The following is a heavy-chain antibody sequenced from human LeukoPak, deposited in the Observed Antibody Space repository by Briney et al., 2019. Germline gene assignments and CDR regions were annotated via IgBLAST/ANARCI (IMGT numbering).Heavy chain of an antibody. Sequence: GGSLRLSXAASGFTFSSYWMSWVGQAPGKGLEWVANIKQDGSEKYYVDSVKGRFTISRDNAKNSLYLQMNSLRAEDTAVYYCAREDPYNWNYAGQFDYWGQGTLVTVSS. CDR1: GFTFSSYW. CDR3: AREDPYNWNYAGQFDY. J-gene: IGHJ4*02. D-gene: IGHD1-7*01. CDR2: IKQDGSEK. V-gene: IGHV3-7*01.